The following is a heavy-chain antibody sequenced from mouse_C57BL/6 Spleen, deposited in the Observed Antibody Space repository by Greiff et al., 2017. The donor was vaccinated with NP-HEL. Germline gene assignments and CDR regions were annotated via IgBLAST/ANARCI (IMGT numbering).Heavy chain of an antibody. CDR2: IYPGDGDT. V-gene: IGHV1-80*01. CDR3: AREGLRLRDFDY. CDR1: GYAFSSYW. Sequence: QVQLQQSGAELVKPGASVKISCKASGYAFSSYWMNWVKQRPGKGLEWIGQIYPGDGDTNYNGKFKDKATLTVDKSSSTAYMQLSSLTSEDSAVYYCAREGLRLRDFDYWGQGTTLTVSS. J-gene: IGHJ2*01. D-gene: IGHD3-2*02.